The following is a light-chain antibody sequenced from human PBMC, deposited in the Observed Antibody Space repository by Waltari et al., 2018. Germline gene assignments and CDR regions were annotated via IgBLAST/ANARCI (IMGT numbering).Light chain of an antibody. CDR2: EVS. CDR3: SSYTSISAVV. J-gene: IGLJ2*01. CDR1: SSDAGGYNY. V-gene: IGLV2-14*01. Sequence: QSALTQPASVSGSPGQSITISCTGTSSDAGGYNYVSWYQQYPGKAPKLMIYEVSNRPSGVSNRFSGSKSGNTASLTISGLQAEDEADYYCSSYTSISAVVFGGGTKLTVL.